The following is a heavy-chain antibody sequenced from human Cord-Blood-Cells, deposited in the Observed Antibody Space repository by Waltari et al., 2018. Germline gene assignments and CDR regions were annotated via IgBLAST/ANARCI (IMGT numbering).Heavy chain of an antibody. V-gene: IGHV4-34*01. CDR3: ARERILTGTTDPPFDY. CDR1: GGCFSGYY. D-gene: IGHD1-20*01. CDR2: INHSGST. Sequence: QVQLQQWGAGRLKPSETLSLPCAVYGGCFSGYYWRWPRPPPGKGLEWVGEINHSGSTNYNPSLKSRVTISVDTSKNQFSLKLSSVTAADTAVYYCARERILTGTTDPPFDYWGQGTLVTVSS. J-gene: IGHJ4*02.